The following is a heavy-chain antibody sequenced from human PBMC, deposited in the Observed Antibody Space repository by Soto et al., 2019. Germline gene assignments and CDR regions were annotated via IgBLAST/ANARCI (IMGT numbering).Heavy chain of an antibody. D-gene: IGHD2-8*01. CDR2: IYYSGST. J-gene: IGHJ4*02. Sequence: QVQLQESGPGLVKPSQTLSLTCTFSGGSISSGGYYWSWIRQHPGKGMEWIGYIYYSGSTYYNPSLKSRVTISGDTSKNQFSLKLSSVTAADTAVYYCASMVYAETSLFDYWGQGTLVTVSS. CDR3: ASMVYAETSLFDY. V-gene: IGHV4-31*03. CDR1: GGSISSGGYY.